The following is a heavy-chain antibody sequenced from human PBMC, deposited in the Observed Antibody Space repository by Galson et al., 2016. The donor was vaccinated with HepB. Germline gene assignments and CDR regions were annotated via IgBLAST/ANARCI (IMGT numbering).Heavy chain of an antibody. CDR3: ARDARVLRSLEWSTRDNGMDV. D-gene: IGHD3-3*01. CDR1: GGSINTGTDS. Sequence: TLSLTCTVSGGSINTGTDSWSWIRQPPGKDLEWIGYISHSGNIYYNPSLKSRVTISVDMSKNQFSLKLNSVTAADTAVYYCARDARVLRSLEWSTRDNGMDVWGQGTTVTVSS. V-gene: IGHV4-30-2*01. CDR2: ISHSGNI. J-gene: IGHJ6*02.